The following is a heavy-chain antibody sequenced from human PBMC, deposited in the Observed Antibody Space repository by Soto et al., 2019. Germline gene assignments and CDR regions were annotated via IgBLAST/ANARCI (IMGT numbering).Heavy chain of an antibody. D-gene: IGHD3-22*01. Sequence: PSGSLTLTCGGSGFTVCNHYIDTVRQAPPKGLQWVGRSRDKAQGYSTTYAASVKSRLTISRDESKNPVYLKMNSVTTEDTAVYYCMRAGYLCDGSCLICCFDYWGQGNLVPVSS. V-gene: IGHV3-72*01. CDR3: MRAGYLCDGSCLICCFDY. J-gene: IGHJ4*02. CDR1: GFTVCNHY. CDR2: SRDKAQGYST.